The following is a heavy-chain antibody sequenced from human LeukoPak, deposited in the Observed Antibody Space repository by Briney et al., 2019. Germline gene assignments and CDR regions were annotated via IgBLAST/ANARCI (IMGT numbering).Heavy chain of an antibody. D-gene: IGHD3-22*01. CDR3: ASEDSSGYYLIGAFDI. CDR1: GGSISSYY. Sequence: SETLSLTCTVSGGSISSYYWSWIRQPPGKGLEWIGYIYYSGSTNYNPSLKSRVTISVDTSKNQFSLKLSSETAADTAVYYCASEDSSGYYLIGAFDIWGQGTMVTVSS. V-gene: IGHV4-59*01. J-gene: IGHJ3*02. CDR2: IYYSGST.